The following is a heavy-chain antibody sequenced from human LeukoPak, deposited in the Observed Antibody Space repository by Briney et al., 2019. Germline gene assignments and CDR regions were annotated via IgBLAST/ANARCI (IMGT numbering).Heavy chain of an antibody. CDR2: MNPNSGNT. CDR3: ARGFNWNDISFDYDY. V-gene: IGHV1-8*01. CDR1: GYTFTSYD. D-gene: IGHD1-1*01. Sequence: ASVKVSCKASGYTFTSYDINWVRQATGRGLEWMGWMNPNSGNTGYAQKFQGRVTMTRNTSISTAYMELSSLRSEDTAVYYCARGFNWNDISFDYDYWGQGTLVTVSS. J-gene: IGHJ4*02.